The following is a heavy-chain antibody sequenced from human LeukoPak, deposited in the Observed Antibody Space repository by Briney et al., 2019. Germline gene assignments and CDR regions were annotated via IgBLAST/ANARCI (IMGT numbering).Heavy chain of an antibody. CDR2: ISSSSSYI. CDR1: GFTFSSYS. J-gene: IGHJ4*02. V-gene: IGHV3-21*01. CDR3: ARGSVEWELLTPNFDY. D-gene: IGHD1-26*01. Sequence: PVGSLGLSCTASGFTFSSYSMNWVRQAPGKGLEWVSSISSSSSYIYYADSVKGRFTISRDNAKNSLYLQMNSLRAEDTAVYYCARGSVEWELLTPNFDYWGQGTLVTVSS.